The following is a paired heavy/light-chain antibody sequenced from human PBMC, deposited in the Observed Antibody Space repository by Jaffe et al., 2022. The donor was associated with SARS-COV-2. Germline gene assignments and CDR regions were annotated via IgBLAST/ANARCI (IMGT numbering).Heavy chain of an antibody. V-gene: IGHV3-15*01. CDR3: TTDQSAAGPLYYYYYGMDV. D-gene: IGHD6-13*01. CDR1: GFTFSNAW. J-gene: IGHJ6*02. CDR2: IKSKTDGGTT. Sequence: EVQLVESGGGLVKPGGSLRLSCAASGFTFSNAWMSWVRQAPGKGLEWVGRIKSKTDGGTTDYAAPVKGRFTISRDDSKNTLYLQMNSLKTEDTAVYYCTTDQSAAGPLYYYYYGMDVWGQGTTVTVSS.
Light chain of an antibody. J-gene: IGLJ2*01. Sequence: SYELTQPSSVSVSPGQTARITCSGDVLAKKYARWFQQKPGQAPVLVIYKDSERPSGIPERFSGSSSGTTVTLTISGAQVEDEADYYCYSAADKMEVFGGGTKLTVL. V-gene: IGLV3-27*01. CDR1: VLAKKY. CDR3: YSAADKMEV. CDR2: KDS.